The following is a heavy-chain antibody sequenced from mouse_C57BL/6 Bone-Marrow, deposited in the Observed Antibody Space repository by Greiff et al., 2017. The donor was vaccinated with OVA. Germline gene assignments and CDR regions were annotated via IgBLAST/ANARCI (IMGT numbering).Heavy chain of an antibody. CDR3: TTPYYYGSAWFAY. J-gene: IGHJ3*01. D-gene: IGHD1-1*01. CDR1: GFNIKDDY. V-gene: IGHV14-4*01. CDR2: IDPENGDT. Sequence: EVQLQQSGAELVRPGASVKLSCTASGFNIKDDYMHWVKQRPEQGLEWIGWIDPENGDTEYASKFQGKATITADTSSNTAYLQLSSLTSEDTAVYYCTTPYYYGSAWFAYWGQGTPVTVSA.